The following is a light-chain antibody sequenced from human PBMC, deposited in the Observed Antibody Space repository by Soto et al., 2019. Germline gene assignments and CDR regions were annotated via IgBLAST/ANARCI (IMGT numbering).Light chain of an antibody. CDR3: QRYYSYPQT. V-gene: IGKV1-8*01. CDR1: QDISHY. CDR2: AAS. Sequence: IQMTQSPSSLSASVGDTVTITCQASQDISHYLSWYQQKPGKAPKLLIYAASTLQSGVPSRFSGSGSGTDFTLTISCLQSEDFATYYCQRYYSYPQTFGQGTKVDIK. J-gene: IGKJ1*01.